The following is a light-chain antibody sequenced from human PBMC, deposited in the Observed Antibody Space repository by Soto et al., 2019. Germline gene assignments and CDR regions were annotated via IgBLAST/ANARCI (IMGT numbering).Light chain of an antibody. Sequence: QSALTQPPSASGSPGQSVTISCTGTSSDVGGYNYVSWYQQYPGRAPKLMIYEVTKRPSGVPDRFSGSKSGNTASLTVSGLPAEDEADYYCSSYAASNNFYFVFGGGTKLTVL. CDR1: SSDVGGYNY. V-gene: IGLV2-8*01. CDR2: EVT. CDR3: SSYAASNNFYFV. J-gene: IGLJ3*02.